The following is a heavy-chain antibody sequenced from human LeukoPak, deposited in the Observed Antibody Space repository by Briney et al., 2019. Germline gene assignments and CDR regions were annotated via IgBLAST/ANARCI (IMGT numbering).Heavy chain of an antibody. J-gene: IGHJ3*02. D-gene: IGHD3-22*01. Sequence: SETLSLTCTVSGGSISSSSYYWSWIRQPPGKGLEWIGSIYYSGSTYYNPSLKSRVTISVDTSKNQFSLKLSSVTAADTAVYYCARVERGSMIVVARAPYAFDIWGQGTMVTVSS. CDR3: ARVERGSMIVVARAPYAFDI. V-gene: IGHV4-39*01. CDR2: IYYSGST. CDR1: GGSISSSSYY.